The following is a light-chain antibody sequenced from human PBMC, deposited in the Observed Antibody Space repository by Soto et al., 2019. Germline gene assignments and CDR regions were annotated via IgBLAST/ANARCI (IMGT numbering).Light chain of an antibody. V-gene: IGKV1-12*01. J-gene: IGKJ5*01. CDR1: QDIGSW. Sequence: DIEMTQSPSSVSASVRDRVTITCRASQDIGSWLAWYQQKPGKAPDLLIYGASSLQSGVPSRFYGSGSGTDFTLTISSLQPEDFATYYCQQGGSFPITFGHGTRLEIK. CDR2: GAS. CDR3: QQGGSFPIT.